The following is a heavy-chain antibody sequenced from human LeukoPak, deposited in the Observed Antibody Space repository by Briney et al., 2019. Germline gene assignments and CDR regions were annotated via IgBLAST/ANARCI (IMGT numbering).Heavy chain of an antibody. Sequence: GGSLRLSCAASGFTFNNYAMRWVRQAPGKGLEWVSAISGSGDITHYVDSVKGRFAISRDNSKNTVYLQMNSLRAEDAAVYYCARRSSSNWHDYWGREPWSPSPQ. V-gene: IGHV3-23*01. CDR3: ARRSSSNWHDY. CDR1: GFTFNNYA. CDR2: ISGSGDIT. D-gene: IGHD6-13*01. J-gene: IGHJ4*02.